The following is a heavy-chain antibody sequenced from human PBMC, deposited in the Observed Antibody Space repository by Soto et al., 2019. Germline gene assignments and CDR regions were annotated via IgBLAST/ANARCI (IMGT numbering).Heavy chain of an antibody. Sequence: QVQLLESGPGLVKTSQTQSLTCTVSGGSISSGGYYWSWIRQHPGKGLEWIGYIYYSGSTYYNPSLKSRVTISVDTSKNQFSLKLSSVTAADSAVYYCAREGLVGSGSRWVNDYWGQGTLVTVSS. CDR3: AREGLVGSGSRWVNDY. CDR2: IYYSGST. J-gene: IGHJ4*02. CDR1: GGSISSGGYY. D-gene: IGHD3-10*01. V-gene: IGHV4-31*03.